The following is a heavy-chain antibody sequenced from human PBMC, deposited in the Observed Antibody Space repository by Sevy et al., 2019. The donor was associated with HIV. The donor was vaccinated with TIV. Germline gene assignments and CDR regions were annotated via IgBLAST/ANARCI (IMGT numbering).Heavy chain of an antibody. D-gene: IGHD6-13*01. CDR1: GYSFNNYW. CDR2: VYPADSDT. CDR3: ASAGITAGFDY. V-gene: IGHV5-51*01. J-gene: IGHJ4*02. Sequence: GESLKISCKGSGYSFNNYWIGWVRQLPGKGLEWMGVVYPADSDTRYSPSFQGQVTIPVDKSISTAYLQWSSLKASDTAIYYCASAGITAGFDYWGQGTLVTVSS.